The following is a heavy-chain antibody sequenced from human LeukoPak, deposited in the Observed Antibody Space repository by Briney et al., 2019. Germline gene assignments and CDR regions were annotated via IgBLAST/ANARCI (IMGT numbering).Heavy chain of an antibody. Sequence: SETLSLTCTVSGGSIGSGSYYWSWIRQPAGKGLEWIGRIYTSGSTNYNPSLKSRVTISVGTSKNQFSLKLSSVTAADTAVYYCASSDTDTAGVDYWGQGTLVTVSS. CDR2: IYTSGST. V-gene: IGHV4-61*02. CDR3: ASSDTDTAGVDY. J-gene: IGHJ4*02. CDR1: GGSIGSGSYY. D-gene: IGHD3-10*01.